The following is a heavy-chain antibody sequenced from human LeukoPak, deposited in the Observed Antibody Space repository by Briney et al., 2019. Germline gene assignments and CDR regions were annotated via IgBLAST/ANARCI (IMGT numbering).Heavy chain of an antibody. CDR3: AKDIYYDREGAFDY. V-gene: IGHV3-9*01. J-gene: IGHJ4*02. CDR2: ISWNSGSI. D-gene: IGHD3-22*01. Sequence: GGSLRLSCAASGFTFSSYAMSWVRQAPGKGLEWVSGISWNSGSIGYADSVKGRFTISRDNAKNSLYLQMNSLRAEDAALYYCAKDIYYDREGAFDYWGQGTLVTVSS. CDR1: GFTFSSYA.